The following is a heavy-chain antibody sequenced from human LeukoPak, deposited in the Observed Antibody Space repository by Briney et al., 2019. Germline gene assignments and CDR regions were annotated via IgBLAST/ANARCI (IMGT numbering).Heavy chain of an antibody. J-gene: IGHJ4*02. Sequence: SETLSLTCTVSGGSISSYYWSWIRQPPGKGLEWIGYIYYSGSTNYNPSLKSRVTVSVDTSKNQFSLKLSSVTAADTAVYYCARVSSDDDYVWGSYRLDYWGQGTLVTVSS. CDR2: IYYSGST. V-gene: IGHV4-59*01. CDR3: ARVSSDDDYVWGSYRLDY. CDR1: GGSISSYY. D-gene: IGHD3-16*02.